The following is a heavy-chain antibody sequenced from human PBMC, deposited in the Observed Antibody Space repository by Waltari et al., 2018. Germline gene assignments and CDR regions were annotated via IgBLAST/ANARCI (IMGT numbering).Heavy chain of an antibody. D-gene: IGHD3-10*01. J-gene: IGHJ3*01. V-gene: IGHV4-59*01. CDR2: VHYGGST. CDR3: ARGTAYYRPADVFEF. Sequence: QVHLHESGPGLAGPSETPSLHCGLAGGSINNYFCNWIRRTPGQGLEWFGYVHYGGSTDYNPSLKGRVTMSLDTSRNQFSLRLQSVTAADTAVYYCARGTAYYRPADVFEFWGQGTTVIVSS. CDR1: GGSINNYF.